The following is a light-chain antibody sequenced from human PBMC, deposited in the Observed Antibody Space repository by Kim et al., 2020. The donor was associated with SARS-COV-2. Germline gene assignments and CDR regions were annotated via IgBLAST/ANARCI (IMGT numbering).Light chain of an antibody. CDR3: AAWDDSLNGVV. V-gene: IGLV1-44*01. J-gene: IGLJ2*01. Sequence: ELTQPPSASGTPGQTVTISCSGSTTNIGSNTVNWYRHLPGTAPKLLIYASDQRPSGVPDRFSGYKSGTSATLAISGLQSEDEADYYCAAWDDSLNGVVFGGGTQLTVL. CDR2: ASD. CDR1: TTNIGSNT.